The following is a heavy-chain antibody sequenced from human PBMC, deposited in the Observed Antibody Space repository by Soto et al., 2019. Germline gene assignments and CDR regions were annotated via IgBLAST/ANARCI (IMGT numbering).Heavy chain of an antibody. CDR2: ISGSGGST. Sequence: EVQLLESGGGLVQPGGSLRLSCAASGFTFSSYAMSWVRQAPGKGLEWVSAISGSGGSTYYADSVKGRFTISRDNSKNTLYLQMNSLRAEDTAVYYCAKDRTTFGVVLNYYFDYWGQGTLVTVSS. J-gene: IGHJ4*02. D-gene: IGHD3-3*01. V-gene: IGHV3-23*01. CDR1: GFTFSSYA. CDR3: AKDRTTFGVVLNYYFDY.